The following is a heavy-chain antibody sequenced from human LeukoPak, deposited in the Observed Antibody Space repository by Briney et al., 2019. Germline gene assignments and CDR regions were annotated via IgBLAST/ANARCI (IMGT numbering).Heavy chain of an antibody. D-gene: IGHD3-10*01. CDR3: AGVAMVRGVIQTVYFDY. CDR1: GYTFTGYY. CDR2: INPNSGGT. V-gene: IGHV1-2*02. Sequence: GASVKVSCKASGYTFTGYYMHWVRQAPGQGLEWMGWINPNSGGTNYAQKFQGRVTMTRDTSISTAYMELSRLRSDDTAVYYCAGVAMVRGVIQTVYFDYWGQGTLVTVSS. J-gene: IGHJ4*02.